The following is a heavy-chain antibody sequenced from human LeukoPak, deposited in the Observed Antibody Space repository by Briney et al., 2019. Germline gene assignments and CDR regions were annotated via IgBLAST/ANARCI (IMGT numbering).Heavy chain of an antibody. CDR2: IYYSGST. Sequence: SETLSLTCTVSGGSISSSSYYWGWIRQPPGKGLEWIGSIYYSGSTYYNPSLKSQVTISVDTSKNQFSLKLSSVTAADTAVYYCAREDDYYYYMDVWGKGTTVTVSS. D-gene: IGHD3-3*01. CDR1: GGSISSSSYY. CDR3: AREDDYYYYMDV. J-gene: IGHJ6*03. V-gene: IGHV4-39*07.